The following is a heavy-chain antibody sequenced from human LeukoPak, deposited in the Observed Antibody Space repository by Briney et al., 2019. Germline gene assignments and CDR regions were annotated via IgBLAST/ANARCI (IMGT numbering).Heavy chain of an antibody. J-gene: IGHJ4*02. D-gene: IGHD1-26*01. CDR2: IYYSGST. CDR3: AREPVGATYFDY. CDR1: GGSISSGGYS. Sequence: SQTLSLTCAVSGGSISSGGYSWSWIRQPPGKGLEWIGYIYYSGSTNYNPSLKSRVTISVDTSKNQFSLKLSSVTAADTAVYYCAREPVGATYFDYWGQGTLVTVSS. V-gene: IGHV4-30-4*07.